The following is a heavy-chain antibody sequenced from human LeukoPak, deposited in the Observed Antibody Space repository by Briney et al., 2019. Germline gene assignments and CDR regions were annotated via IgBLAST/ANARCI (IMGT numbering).Heavy chain of an antibody. J-gene: IGHJ4*02. D-gene: IGHD5-12*01. CDR3: ARLGYSAYPSGEFDY. CDR1: GYNFTKYW. V-gene: IGHV5-51*01. Sequence: GESLKISCKCSGYNFTKYWIGWVRQMPGKGLEWMGIIYPGDSDSRYSPSFQGQVTISADKSVTTAYLQWSSLKASDTAIYYCARLGYSAYPSGEFDYWGQGTQVTVSS. CDR2: IYPGDSDS.